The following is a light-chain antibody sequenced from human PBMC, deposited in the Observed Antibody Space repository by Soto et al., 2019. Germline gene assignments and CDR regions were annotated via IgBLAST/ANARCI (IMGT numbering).Light chain of an antibody. CDR1: QSVSSRS. J-gene: IGKJ1*01. CDR3: LQDINYPWT. Sequence: EIVLTQSPGTLSLSPGERATLSCRASQSVSSRSLAWYQQKPGQAPRLLISGASSRAADIPDRFSGSGSGTDFTLTISSLQPEDSATYYCLQDINYPWTFGQGTKVDIK. CDR2: GAS. V-gene: IGKV3-20*01.